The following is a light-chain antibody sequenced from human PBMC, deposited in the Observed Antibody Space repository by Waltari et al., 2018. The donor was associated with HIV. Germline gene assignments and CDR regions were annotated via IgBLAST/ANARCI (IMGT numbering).Light chain of an antibody. CDR2: EVY. CDR1: TSDFDTFNF. Sequence: HSALTQPASVSGSPGPSITLSCTGPTSDFDTFNFVSWYQQSPGRAPKLIIFEVYSRPSGVSERFSGSKSGDTASLTISALRAEDEADYFCSSYSARGFVAFGGGTKVTVL. CDR3: SSYSARGFVA. V-gene: IGLV2-14*01. J-gene: IGLJ3*02.